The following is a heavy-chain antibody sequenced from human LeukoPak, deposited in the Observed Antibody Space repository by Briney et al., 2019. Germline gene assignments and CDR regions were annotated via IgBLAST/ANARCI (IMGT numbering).Heavy chain of an antibody. D-gene: IGHD3-10*01. CDR3: AREKVGGSMVRGAYRNNWFDP. J-gene: IGHJ5*02. Sequence: SENLSLTCTVSGGSISSYYWSWIRQPPGKGLEWIGYIYYSGSTNYNPSLKSRVTISVDTSKNQFSLKLSSVTAADTAVYYCAREKVGGSMVRGAYRNNWFDPWGQGTLVTVSS. CDR2: IYYSGST. CDR1: GGSISSYY. V-gene: IGHV4-59*12.